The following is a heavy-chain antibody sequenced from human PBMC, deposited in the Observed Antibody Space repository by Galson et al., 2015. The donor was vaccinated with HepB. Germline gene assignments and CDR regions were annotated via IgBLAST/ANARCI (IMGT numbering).Heavy chain of an antibody. V-gene: IGHV3-15*07. CDR3: ATATGDYVAFDI. CDR1: GFTFSNAW. J-gene: IGHJ3*02. D-gene: IGHD4-17*01. Sequence: SLRLSCAASGFTFSNAWMNWVRQAPGKGLEWVGRIKSKTDGGTTDYAAPVKGRFTISRDDSKNTLYLQMNSLKTEDTAVYYCATATGDYVAFDIWGQGTMVTVSS. CDR2: IKSKTDGGTT.